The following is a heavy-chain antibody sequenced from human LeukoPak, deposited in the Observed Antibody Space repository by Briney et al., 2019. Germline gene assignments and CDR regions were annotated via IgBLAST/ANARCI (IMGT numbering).Heavy chain of an antibody. CDR1: GFTFSSYSMN. Sequence: GSLRLSCAASGFTFSSYSMNWVRQAPGKGLEWIASIYYSGSSSYNPSLQSRVSISVDTSKNHISLKLFSLTAADTALYYCARHLPGSAMMHYFDYWGQGSLVTVSS. V-gene: IGHV4-39*01. J-gene: IGHJ4*02. CDR3: ARHLPGSAMMHYFDY. CDR2: IYYSGSS. D-gene: IGHD5-18*01.